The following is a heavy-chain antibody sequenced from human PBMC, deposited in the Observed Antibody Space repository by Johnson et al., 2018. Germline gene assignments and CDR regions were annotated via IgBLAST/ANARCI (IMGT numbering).Heavy chain of an antibody. D-gene: IGHD6-6*01. CDR2: VYYSGST. Sequence: QVQLQESGPGLVKPSETLSLTCTVSIGSISSTTYYWGWIRQPPGKGLEWIGNVYYSGSTSYNASLKSRVTISVDTSKNQFSLGLNFVTAADTAVYYCAKEAKWGQLVSYYYMDVWGKGTTVTVSS. V-gene: IGHV4-39*02. J-gene: IGHJ6*03. CDR3: AKEAKWGQLVSYYYMDV. CDR1: IGSISSTTYY.